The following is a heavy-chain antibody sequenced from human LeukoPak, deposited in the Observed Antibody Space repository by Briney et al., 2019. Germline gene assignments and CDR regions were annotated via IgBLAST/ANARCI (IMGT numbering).Heavy chain of an antibody. CDR1: GYSISSGYY. D-gene: IGHD2-21*01. V-gene: IGHV4-38-2*01. Sequence: SETLSLICAVSGYSISSGYYWGWIRQPPGKGLEWIGSIYHSGSTYYNPSLKSRVTISVDTSKNQFSLKLSSVTAADTAVYYCARARDSLDYWGQGTLVTVSS. J-gene: IGHJ4*02. CDR3: ARARDSLDY. CDR2: IYHSGST.